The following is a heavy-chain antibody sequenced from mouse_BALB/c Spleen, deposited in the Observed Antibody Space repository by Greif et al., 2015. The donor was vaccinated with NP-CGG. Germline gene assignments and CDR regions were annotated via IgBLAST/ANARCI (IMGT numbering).Heavy chain of an antibody. D-gene: IGHD2-4*01. CDR1: GYTFSSYW. CDR3: ARLGSTMIPWFAY. Sequence: VQLQQSGAELMKPGASVKISCKATGYTFSSYWIEWVKQRPGHGLEWIGEILPGSGSTNYNEEFKGKATFTADTSSNTAYMQLSSLTSEDSAVYYCARLGSTMIPWFAYWGQGTLVTVSA. CDR2: ILPGSGST. V-gene: IGHV1-9*01. J-gene: IGHJ3*01.